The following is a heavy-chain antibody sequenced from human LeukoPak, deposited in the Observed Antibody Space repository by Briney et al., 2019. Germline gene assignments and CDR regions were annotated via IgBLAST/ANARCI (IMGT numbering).Heavy chain of an antibody. D-gene: IGHD2-15*01. Sequence: PGGSLRLSCAASGFTFSDYYMSWIRQAPGKGLEWVSYISSSGSTIYYADSVKGRFTISRDNAKNSLYLQMNSLRPEDMALYYCAKGTIYCSGGSCYHDAFDIWGQGTMVTVSS. V-gene: IGHV3-11*01. CDR2: ISSSGSTI. J-gene: IGHJ3*02. CDR1: GFTFSDYY. CDR3: AKGTIYCSGGSCYHDAFDI.